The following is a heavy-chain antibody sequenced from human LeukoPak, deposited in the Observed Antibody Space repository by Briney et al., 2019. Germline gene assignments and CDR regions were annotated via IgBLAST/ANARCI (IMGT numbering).Heavy chain of an antibody. D-gene: IGHD3-10*01. CDR2: INGSGGST. Sequence: PGGSLRLSCAASGFTFSSYAMSWVRQAPGKGLEWVSAINGSGGSTYYADSVKGRFTISRDNSKNTLYLQMNSLRAEDTAVYYCAKSLSVMVRGVIRGLPSDYWGQGTLVTVSS. J-gene: IGHJ4*02. V-gene: IGHV3-23*01. CDR3: AKSLSVMVRGVIRGLPSDY. CDR1: GFTFSSYA.